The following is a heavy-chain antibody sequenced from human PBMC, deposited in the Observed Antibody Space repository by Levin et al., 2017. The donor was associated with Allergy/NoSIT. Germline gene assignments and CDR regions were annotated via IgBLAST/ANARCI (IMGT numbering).Heavy chain of an antibody. D-gene: IGHD3-10*01. Sequence: GGSLRLSCAASGSPVGVNYMNWVRQAPMKGLEWVSLIDSTGATQYADSVKGRFTVSRDNSKNTLYLQMNSLTAEDTAMYYCTRDYFGSGSSWVAFDIWGQGTMVTVSS. CDR2: IDSTGAT. CDR3: TRDYFGSGSSWVAFDI. J-gene: IGHJ3*02. CDR1: GSPVGVNY. V-gene: IGHV3-53*01.